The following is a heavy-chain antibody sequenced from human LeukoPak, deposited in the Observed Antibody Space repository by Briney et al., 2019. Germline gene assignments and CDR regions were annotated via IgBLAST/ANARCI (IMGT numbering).Heavy chain of an antibody. CDR1: SISXXXY. V-gene: IGHV4-38-2*02. Sequence: SISXXXYWGXXRXXPXXXXXXXGXXXHSGSTYYNPSLKSRVTISVDTSKNQFSLKLSSVTAADTAVYYCARDLITMVRGVLPEDYYYGMDVWGQGTTVTVSS. CDR3: ARDLITMVRGVLPEDYYYGMDV. J-gene: IGHJ6*02. D-gene: IGHD3-10*01. CDR2: XXHSGST.